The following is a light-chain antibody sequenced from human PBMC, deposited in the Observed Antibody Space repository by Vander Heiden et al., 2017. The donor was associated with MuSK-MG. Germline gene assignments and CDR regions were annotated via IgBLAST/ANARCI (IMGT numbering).Light chain of an antibody. CDR3: QQESNFPIT. V-gene: IGKV1-16*01. CDR1: QGISNY. J-gene: IGKJ4*01. Sequence: IQMTQSPSSLSASVGDRVTITWRASQGISNYLAWFQQKPGKAPKSLIYSASYLQSGVPSRFSGSGSGTDFTLTITSLQPEDFATYYCQQESNFPITFGGGTEVEIK. CDR2: SAS.